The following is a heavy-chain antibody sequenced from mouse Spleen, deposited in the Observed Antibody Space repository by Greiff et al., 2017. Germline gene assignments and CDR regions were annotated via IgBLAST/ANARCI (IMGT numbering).Heavy chain of an antibody. CDR2: IDPSDSET. CDR3: AREERVYYVNLPFAY. CDR1: GYTFTSYW. Sequence: QVQLQQPGAELVRPGSSVKLSCKASGYTFTSYWMHWVKQRPIQGLEWIGNIDPSDSETHYNQKFKDKATLTVDKSSSTAYMQLSSLTSEDSAVYYCAREERVYYVNLPFAYWGQGTLVTVSA. V-gene: IGHV1-52*01. D-gene: IGHD2-1*01. J-gene: IGHJ3*01.